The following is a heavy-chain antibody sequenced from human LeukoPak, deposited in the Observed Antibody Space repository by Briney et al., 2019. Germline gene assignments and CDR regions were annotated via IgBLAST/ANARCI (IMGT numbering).Heavy chain of an antibody. J-gene: IGHJ4*02. CDR1: GGSFSGYY. V-gene: IGHV4-34*01. CDR3: ARGTLNYCDSSGYWGY. CDR2: INHSGST. Sequence: SETLSLTCAVYGGSFSGYYWSWIRQPPGKGLEWIGEINHSGSTNYNPSLKSRVTISVDTSKNQFSLKLSSVTAADTAVYYCARGTLNYCDSSGYWGYWGQGTLVTVSS. D-gene: IGHD3-22*01.